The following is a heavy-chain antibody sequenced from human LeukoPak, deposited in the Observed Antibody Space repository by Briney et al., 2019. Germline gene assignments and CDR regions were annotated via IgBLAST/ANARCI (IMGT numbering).Heavy chain of an antibody. Sequence: ASVKVSCKASGYTFTSYYMHWVRQAPGQGPEWMGIINPSGGSTSYAQKFQGRVTMTRDMSTSTVYMELSSLRSEDTAVYYCARDEGCSGGSCYSGETLDVWGKGTTVTVSS. CDR2: INPSGGST. D-gene: IGHD2-15*01. CDR3: ARDEGCSGGSCYSGETLDV. CDR1: GYTFTSYY. V-gene: IGHV1-46*01. J-gene: IGHJ6*04.